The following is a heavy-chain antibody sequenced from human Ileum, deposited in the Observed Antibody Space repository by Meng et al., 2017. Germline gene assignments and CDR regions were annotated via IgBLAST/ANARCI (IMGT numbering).Heavy chain of an antibody. J-gene: IGHJ6*02. CDR2: ISNSGSNR. CDR1: GFTFSTYE. V-gene: IGHV3-48*03. CDR3: ARDRSDPLTFNYYYGLDV. D-gene: IGHD6-19*01. Sequence: GESLKTSCAASGFTFSTYEMNWVRQAPGKGLEWVSFISNSGSNRYYAESVKGRFTISRDNAKNSLYLQMNSLRAEDTAVYYCARDRSDPLTFNYYYGLDVWGQGTTVTVSS.